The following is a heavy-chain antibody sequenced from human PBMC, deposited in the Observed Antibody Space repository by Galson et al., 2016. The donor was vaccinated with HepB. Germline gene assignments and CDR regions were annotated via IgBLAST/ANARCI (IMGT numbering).Heavy chain of an antibody. D-gene: IGHD2-21*02. J-gene: IGHJ6*02. CDR2: INTNTGNP. Sequence: SVKVSCKASGYTFTTYPVNWLRQAPGQGLEWMGWINTNTGNPTFAQDFTGRFVFSLDTSVSTAYLQIISPKAEDTAVYFCARASCGGDCNQYYYYYYGLDVWGQGTTVAVSS. V-gene: IGHV7-4-1*02. CDR1: GYTFTTYP. CDR3: ARASCGGDCNQYYYYYYGLDV.